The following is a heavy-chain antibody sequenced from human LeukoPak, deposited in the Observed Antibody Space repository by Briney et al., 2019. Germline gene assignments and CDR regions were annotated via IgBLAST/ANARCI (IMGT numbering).Heavy chain of an antibody. V-gene: IGHV1-69*05. CDR3: ARDDPEEDIVAKP. J-gene: IGHJ4*02. CDR2: IIPIFGTA. D-gene: IGHD5-12*01. Sequence: GASVKVSCKASGGTFSSYAISWVRQAPGQGLEWMGGIIPIFGTANYAQKFQGRVTITTDESTSTAYMELSSLRSEDTAVYYCARDDPEEDIVAKPWGQGTLVTVSS. CDR1: GGTFSSYA.